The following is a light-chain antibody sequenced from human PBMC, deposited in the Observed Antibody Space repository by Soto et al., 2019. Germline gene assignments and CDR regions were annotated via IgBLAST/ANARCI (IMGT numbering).Light chain of an antibody. CDR2: DVS. Sequence: QSALTQPRSVSGSPGQSVTISCTGTSSDVAIYNYISWYQQHPGEAPKLMIHDVSERPSGVPDRFSGSKSGNTASLTISGLQAEDEADYYCCSYVGRNTYVFGTGTKLTVL. CDR1: SSDVAIYNY. J-gene: IGLJ1*01. CDR3: CSYVGRNTYV. V-gene: IGLV2-11*01.